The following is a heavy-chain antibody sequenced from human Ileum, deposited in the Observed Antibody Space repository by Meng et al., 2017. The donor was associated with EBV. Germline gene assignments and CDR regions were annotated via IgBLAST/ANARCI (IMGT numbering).Heavy chain of an antibody. D-gene: IGHD2-21*02. V-gene: IGHV4-61*08. CDR3: ARERGGGDRGIQ. Sequence: QVQLQESGPGLVKPSETLSLTCSVSNGSVSSYGYYWTWIRQPPGKGLEWIGYMFYTGSTNYKSTLKSRVTISVDKSKNQFSLKLSSVTAADTAVYYCARERGGGDRGIQWGQGTLVTVSS. CDR1: NGSVSSYGYY. J-gene: IGHJ4*02. CDR2: MFYTGST.